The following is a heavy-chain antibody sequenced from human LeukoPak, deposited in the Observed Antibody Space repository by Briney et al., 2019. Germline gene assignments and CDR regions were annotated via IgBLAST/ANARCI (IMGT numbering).Heavy chain of an antibody. CDR3: AKGSGSPYYYYGMDV. J-gene: IGHJ6*02. CDR1: GFTFDDYA. D-gene: IGHD3-10*01. V-gene: IGHV3-9*01. Sequence: GRSLRLSCAASGFTFDDYAMHWVRQAPGKGLEWVSGISWNSGSIGYADSVKGRFTISRDNAKNSLYLQMNSLRAEDTALYYCAKGSGSPYYYYGMDVWGQGAMVTVSS. CDR2: ISWNSGSI.